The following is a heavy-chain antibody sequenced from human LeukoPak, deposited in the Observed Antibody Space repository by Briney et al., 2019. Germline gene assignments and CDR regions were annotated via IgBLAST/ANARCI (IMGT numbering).Heavy chain of an antibody. CDR1: GFDFSIFA. CDR2: ITGNGGSA. CDR3: AKADCTNGICYEAAEVFDS. J-gene: IGHJ4*02. Sequence: PGGSLRLSCAASGFDFSIFAMTWVRQAPGKGLKWVSVITGNGGSAYYSDSVKGRFTISRDNSKNTLYLQMNSLRADDTAVYYCAKADCTNGICYEAAEVFDSWGQGTLVTVSS. D-gene: IGHD2-8*01. V-gene: IGHV3-23*01.